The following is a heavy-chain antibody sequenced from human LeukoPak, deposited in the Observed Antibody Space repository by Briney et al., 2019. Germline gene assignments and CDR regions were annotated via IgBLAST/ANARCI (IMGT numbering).Heavy chain of an antibody. CDR2: IYYSGST. D-gene: IGHD1-1*01. CDR3: ARGRPSGTIDY. J-gene: IGHJ4*02. CDR1: GGSISSYY. Sequence: SETLSLTCTVSGGSISSYYWSWIRQPPGKGLEWIGYIYYSGSTNYNPSLKSRVTISVDTSKNQFSLKLSSVTAADTAVYYCARGRPSGTIDYWGQGTLVTVSS. V-gene: IGHV4-59*12.